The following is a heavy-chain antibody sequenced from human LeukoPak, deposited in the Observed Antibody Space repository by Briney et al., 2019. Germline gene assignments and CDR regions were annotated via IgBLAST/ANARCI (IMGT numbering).Heavy chain of an antibody. J-gene: IGHJ5*02. Sequence: GASVKVSCKASGGTFSGYAISWVRQAPGQGLEWMGGIIPIFGTANYAQKFQGRVTITADESTSTAYMELSSLRSEDTAVYYCARNGGQTVNWFDPWGQGTLVTVSA. V-gene: IGHV1-69*13. CDR3: ARNGGQTVNWFDP. CDR1: GGTFSGYA. CDR2: IIPIFGTA. D-gene: IGHD4-17*01.